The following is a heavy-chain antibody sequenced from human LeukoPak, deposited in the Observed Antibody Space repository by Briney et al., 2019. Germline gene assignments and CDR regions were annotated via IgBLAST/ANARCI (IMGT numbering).Heavy chain of an antibody. V-gene: IGHV1-8*02. CDR2: MNPNSGNT. CDR3: ARIATYYYGSGSYYNPGYYYYYMDV. J-gene: IGHJ6*03. D-gene: IGHD3-10*01. CDR1: GYTFTSYD. Sequence: ASVKVSCKASGYTFTSYDINWVRQATGQGLEWMGWMNPNSGNTGYAQKFQGRVTMTRDTSTSTVYMELSSLRSEDTAVYYCARIATYYYGSGSYYNPGYYYYYMDVWGKGTTVTVSS.